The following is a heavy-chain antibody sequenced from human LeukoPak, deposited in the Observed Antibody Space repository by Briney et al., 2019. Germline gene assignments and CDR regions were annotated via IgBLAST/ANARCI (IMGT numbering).Heavy chain of an antibody. J-gene: IGHJ4*02. Sequence: VRSLRLSCAASGFTSTGYSMNSVRQAPGPGLEWFSYISSSSSMLYYAASVQGRFTISKDNAQKSLYLHMSSLRSQHPTVYCFTRHRGMVTSAFDYWGQGTLVSVSS. CDR1: GFTSTGYS. D-gene: IGHD5-18*01. CDR2: ISSSSSML. CDR3: TRHRGMVTSAFDY. V-gene: IGHV3-48*01.